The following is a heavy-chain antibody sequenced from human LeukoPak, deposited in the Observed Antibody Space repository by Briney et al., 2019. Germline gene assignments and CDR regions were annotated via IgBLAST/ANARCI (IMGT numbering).Heavy chain of an antibody. CDR1: GFTFSSYA. J-gene: IGHJ4*02. CDR2: ISGSGGST. Sequence: GGSLRLSCAASGFTFSSYAMSWVRQAPGKGLEWVSAISGSGGSTYYADSVKGWFTISRDNSKNTLYLQMNSLRAEDTAVYYCAKAPTAVGAIRFDYWGQGTLVTVSS. CDR3: AKAPTAVGAIRFDY. V-gene: IGHV3-23*01. D-gene: IGHD1-26*01.